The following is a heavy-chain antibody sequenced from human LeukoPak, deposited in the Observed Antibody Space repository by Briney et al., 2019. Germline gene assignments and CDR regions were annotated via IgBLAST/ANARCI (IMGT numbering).Heavy chain of an antibody. CDR2: ASYDGTDT. J-gene: IGHJ5*02. D-gene: IGHD2-8*01. CDR1: GFTFKKYW. Sequence: PGESLRLSCAASGFTFKKYWMNWVRQAPGKGLEWVATASYDGTDTSYADSVKGRFAIFRDNSKNTLYLQMNSLRTEDTAVHYCVRVSGFCTNGVCPSFDPWGQGTLVTVSS. CDR3: VRVSGFCTNGVCPSFDP. V-gene: IGHV3-30*09.